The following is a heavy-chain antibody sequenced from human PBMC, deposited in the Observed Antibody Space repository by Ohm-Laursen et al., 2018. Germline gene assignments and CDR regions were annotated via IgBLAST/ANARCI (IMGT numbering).Heavy chain of an antibody. V-gene: IGHV3-74*01. D-gene: IGHD2-2*01. CDR3: ARPSGSTSRYYYYYGMDV. J-gene: IGHJ6*02. Sequence: GSLRLSCAASGFTFSSYWMHWVRQAPGKGLVWVSRINSDGSSTSYADSVKGRFTISRDNAKNTLYLQMNSLRAEDTAVYYCARPSGSTSRYYYYYGMDVWGQGTTVTVSS. CDR1: GFTFSSYW. CDR2: INSDGSST.